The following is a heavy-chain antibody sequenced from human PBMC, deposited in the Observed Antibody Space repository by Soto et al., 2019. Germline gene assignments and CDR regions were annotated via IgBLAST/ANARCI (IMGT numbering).Heavy chain of an antibody. Sequence: PSETLSLTCAVYGGSFIGYYWSWIRQPPGKGLEWIGEINHSGSTNYNPSLKSRVTISVDTSKNQFSLKLSSVTAADTAVYYCARVTTSYGFYYYYYGMDVWGQGTTVTVS. CDR3: ARVTTSYGFYYYYYGMDV. CDR2: INHSGST. V-gene: IGHV4-34*01. CDR1: GGSFIGYY. D-gene: IGHD5-18*01. J-gene: IGHJ6*02.